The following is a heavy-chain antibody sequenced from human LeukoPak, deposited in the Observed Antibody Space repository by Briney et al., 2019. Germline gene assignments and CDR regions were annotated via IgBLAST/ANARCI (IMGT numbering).Heavy chain of an antibody. CDR2: ISSSSSYT. Sequence: GGSLRLSCAASGFTFSDYYMSRIRQAPGKGLEWVSYISSSSSYTNYADSVKGRFTISRDNAKNSLYLQMSSLRAEDTAVYYCARDHRYDGQTPEIDYWGQGTLVTVSS. CDR1: GFTFSDYY. D-gene: IGHD3-22*01. CDR3: ARDHRYDGQTPEIDY. V-gene: IGHV3-11*05. J-gene: IGHJ4*02.